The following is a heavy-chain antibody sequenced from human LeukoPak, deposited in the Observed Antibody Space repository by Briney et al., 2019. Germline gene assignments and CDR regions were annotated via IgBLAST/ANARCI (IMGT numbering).Heavy chain of an antibody. J-gene: IGHJ4*02. Sequence: PSETLSLTCAVYGGSFRGYHWSWIRQPPRKGMDWIGEINHSGSTNYNPSLQSRVTISVDTSKIHFSLELSSVTATDTAVYYCARMPGVPVDQQTCDYWGQGTLVTVSS. D-gene: IGHD2-2*01. CDR3: ARMPGVPVDQQTCDY. V-gene: IGHV4-34*01. CDR1: GGSFRGYH. CDR2: INHSGST.